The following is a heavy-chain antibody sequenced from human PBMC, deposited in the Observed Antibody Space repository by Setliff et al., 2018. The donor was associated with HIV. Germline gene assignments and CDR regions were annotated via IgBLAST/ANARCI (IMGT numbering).Heavy chain of an antibody. V-gene: IGHV4-39*01. CDR1: GGSISSRNHY. Sequence: SETLSLTCTVSGGSISSRNHYWGWIRQPPGKGLEWIGSIYYTGVTYYNPSLRSRVTISVDTSKKQFSLKVRSVTAADTAVYYCARQVTVVGYFETAAGSFNYWGPGTLVTVSS. D-gene: IGHD2-21*01. J-gene: IGHJ4*02. CDR2: IYYTGVT. CDR3: ARQVTVVGYFETAAGSFNY.